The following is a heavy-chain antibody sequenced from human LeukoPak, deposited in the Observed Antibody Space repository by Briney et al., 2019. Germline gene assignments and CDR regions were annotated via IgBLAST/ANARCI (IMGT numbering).Heavy chain of an antibody. V-gene: IGHV3-7*04. CDR2: INQDGGHK. Sequence: GGSLRPSFVASGFTVSDYWIGRGPPGPRKGPGRVANINQDGGHKYFVDSVKGRFTISRDNAKNSLYLQMNSLRAEDTAVYYCARAREKGVAFDIWGQGTMVTVSS. J-gene: IGHJ3*02. D-gene: IGHD1-26*01. CDR1: GFTVSDYW. CDR3: ARAREKGVAFDI.